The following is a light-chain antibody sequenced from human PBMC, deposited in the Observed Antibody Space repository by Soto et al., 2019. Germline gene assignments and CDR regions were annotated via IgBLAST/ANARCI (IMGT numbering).Light chain of an antibody. CDR2: AVS. CDR1: SSDVGGYNY. CDR3: CSYAGYYTLV. J-gene: IGLJ2*01. Sequence: QSVLTQPRSVSGSPGQSVTISCPGTSSDVGGYNYVSWYQQHPGKAPKLIIYAVSGRPSGVPDRFSGSKSGNTASLTISVLQADDEADYYCCSYAGYYTLVFGGGTKLTVL. V-gene: IGLV2-11*01.